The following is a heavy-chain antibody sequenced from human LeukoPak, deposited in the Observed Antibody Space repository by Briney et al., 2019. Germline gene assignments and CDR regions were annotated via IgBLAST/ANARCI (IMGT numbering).Heavy chain of an antibody. CDR2: LNPSGGSS. CDR1: GYTVTSYY. V-gene: IGHV1-46*01. Sequence: ASVKVSCKASGYTVTSYYMHWVRQAPGQGLEWMGILNPSGGSSSYAQKFQGRATLTRATSTSTVYMELSSLRSEDTAVYYCASVYKYGKDGWGQGTTVIGSS. CDR3: ASVYKYGKDG. J-gene: IGHJ6*02.